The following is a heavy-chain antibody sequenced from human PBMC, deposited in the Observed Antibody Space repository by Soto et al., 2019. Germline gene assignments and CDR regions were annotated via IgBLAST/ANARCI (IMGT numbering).Heavy chain of an antibody. CDR1: GGSISSSNW. V-gene: IGHV4-4*02. Sequence: SETLSLTCAVSGGSISSSNWWSWVRQPTGKGLEWIGEIYHSGSTNYNPSLKSRVTISVDKSKNQFSLKLSSVTAAYTAIYFCARAERFPRSWFDPWGQGTQVTVS. D-gene: IGHD3-10*01. CDR3: ARAERFPRSWFDP. CDR2: IYHSGST. J-gene: IGHJ5*02.